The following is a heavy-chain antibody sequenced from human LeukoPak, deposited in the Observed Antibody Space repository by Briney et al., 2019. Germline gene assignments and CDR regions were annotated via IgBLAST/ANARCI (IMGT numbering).Heavy chain of an antibody. CDR1: GYSISSGYY. CDR3: ARGENTAMVTY. Sequence: SETLSLTCTVSGYSISSGYYWGWIRQPPGKGLEWIGSIYHSGSTYYNPSLKSRVTISVDTSKNQFSLKLSSVTAADTAVYYCARGENTAMVTYWGQGTLVTVSS. CDR2: IYHSGST. V-gene: IGHV4-38-2*02. D-gene: IGHD5-18*01. J-gene: IGHJ4*02.